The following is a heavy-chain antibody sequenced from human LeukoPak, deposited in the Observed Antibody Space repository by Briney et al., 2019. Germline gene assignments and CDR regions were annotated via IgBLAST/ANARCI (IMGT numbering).Heavy chain of an antibody. CDR3: AKGDRNSYYSFDF. D-gene: IGHD1-26*01. V-gene: IGHV3-9*01. Sequence: PGGSLRLSCAASGFTFDDYAMHWVRQAPGKGLEWVSGISWNSGSIGYADSVKGRFTISRDNAKNYLYLQMNSLTAEDSAFYYCAKGDRNSYYSFDFWGQGALVTVSS. CDR2: ISWNSGSI. J-gene: IGHJ4*02. CDR1: GFTFDDYA.